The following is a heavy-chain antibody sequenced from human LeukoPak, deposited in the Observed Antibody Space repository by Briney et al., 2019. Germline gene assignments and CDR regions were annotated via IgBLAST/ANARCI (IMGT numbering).Heavy chain of an antibody. J-gene: IGHJ3*02. D-gene: IGHD4-23*01. V-gene: IGHV4-31*03. Sequence: SETLSLTCTVSGGFISSGGYYWSWIRQHPGKGLEWIGYIYYSGSTYYNPSLKSRVTISVDTSKNQFSLKLSSVTAADTAVYYGARDSEGFPRGGFDIWGQGTMVTVSS. CDR2: IYYSGST. CDR3: ARDSEGFPRGGFDI. CDR1: GGFISSGGYY.